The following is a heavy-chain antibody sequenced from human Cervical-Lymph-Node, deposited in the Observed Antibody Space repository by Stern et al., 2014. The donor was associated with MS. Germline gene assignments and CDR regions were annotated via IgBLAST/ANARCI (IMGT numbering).Heavy chain of an antibody. V-gene: IGHV1-2*02. CDR3: ARTKTVTTYYGMDV. Sequence: QVQLVQSGAEVKKPGASVKVSCKASGYTFTDYYLHWVRQAPGQGLEWMGWINPVHCGINSAQKFQGRVPMTRDTAISTAYMELSRLTSDDTAVYYCARTKTVTTYYGMDVCCQGTTVTVSS. CDR1: GYTFTDYY. D-gene: IGHD4-17*01. CDR2: INPVHCGI. J-gene: IGHJ6*02.